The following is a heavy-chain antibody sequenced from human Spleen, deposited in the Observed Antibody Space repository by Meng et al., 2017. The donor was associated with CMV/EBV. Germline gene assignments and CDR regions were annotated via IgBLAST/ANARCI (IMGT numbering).Heavy chain of an antibody. CDR1: GGSVSGSYY. CDR3: ARGGTVVIPLDH. Sequence: GSLRLSCTVSGGSVSGSYYWSWIRQTPGKGLEWIGYIYHSGSTNYNPTLKSRVTMSVDTSKNQFSLKLSSVTAADTAVYYCARGGTVVIPLDHWGQGTLVTVSS. V-gene: IGHV4-61*01. D-gene: IGHD4-23*01. J-gene: IGHJ4*02. CDR2: IYHSGST.